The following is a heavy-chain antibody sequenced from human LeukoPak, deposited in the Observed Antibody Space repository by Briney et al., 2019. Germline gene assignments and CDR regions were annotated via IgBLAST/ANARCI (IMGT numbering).Heavy chain of an antibody. V-gene: IGHV1-2*02. CDR1: GYTFTGYY. Sequence: GASVKVSCKASGYTFTGYYMHWVRQAPGQGLEWMGWINPNTGGTNCAQQFQGRVTMTRDTSISTAYMELSSLRSDYTAVYYCAREGKRYGAANREPFEYWGQGTLVTVSS. J-gene: IGHJ4*02. CDR2: INPNTGGT. D-gene: IGHD2-15*01. CDR3: AREGKRYGAANREPFEY.